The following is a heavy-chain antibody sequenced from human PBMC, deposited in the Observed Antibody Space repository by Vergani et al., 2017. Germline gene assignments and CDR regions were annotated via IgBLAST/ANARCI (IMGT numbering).Heavy chain of an antibody. J-gene: IGHJ5*02. CDR1: GGSISSYY. CDR2: IYHSGST. D-gene: IGHD6-13*01. V-gene: IGHV4-59*12. CDR3: ARGAAAGSVGNWFDP. Sequence: QVQLQESGPGLVKPSETLSLTCTVSGGSISSYYWSWIRQPAGKGLEWIGYIYHSGSTYYNPSLKSRVTISVDRSKNQFSLKLSSVTAADTAVYYCARGAAAGSVGNWFDPWGQGTLVTVSS.